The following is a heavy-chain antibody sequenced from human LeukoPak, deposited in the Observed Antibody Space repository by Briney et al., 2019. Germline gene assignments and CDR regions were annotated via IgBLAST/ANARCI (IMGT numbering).Heavy chain of an antibody. CDR2: IKSKTDGGTT. D-gene: IGHD3-10*01. J-gene: IGHJ4*02. V-gene: IGHV3-15*01. Sequence: PGGSLRLSCAASGFTFSNAWMSWVRQAPGKGLEWVGRIKSKTDGGTTDYAAPVKGRFTISRDDSKNTLYLQMNSLKTEDTDVYYCTTDPRITMVRGVISDFDYWGQGTLVTVSS. CDR3: TTDPRITMVRGVISDFDY. CDR1: GFTFSNAW.